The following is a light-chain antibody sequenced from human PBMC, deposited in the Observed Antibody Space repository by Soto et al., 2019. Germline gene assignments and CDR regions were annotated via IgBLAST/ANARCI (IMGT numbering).Light chain of an antibody. J-gene: IGKJ3*01. CDR1: QSVSGY. CDR2: DAS. CDR3: QQRSNWPFT. Sequence: EIVLPQSPATLSLSPGESAPLSCRASQSVSGYLAWYQQKPGQAPRLLIYDASNRATGIPARFSGSGSGTDSTLTISSLEPEEFAVYYCQQRSNWPFTVGPGTKVDI. V-gene: IGKV3-11*01.